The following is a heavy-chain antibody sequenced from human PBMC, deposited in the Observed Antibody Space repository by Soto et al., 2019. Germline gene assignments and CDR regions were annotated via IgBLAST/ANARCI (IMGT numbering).Heavy chain of an antibody. CDR3: ARGIVVRGQGWFDP. D-gene: IGHD2-15*01. Sequence: ASVKVSCKASGYTFTGYYIHWVLQAPGQGLEWMGWINPNSGDTNLAQKFQGRVTMTRDTSISTTYMELSRLASDDTAAYFCARGIVVRGQGWFDPWGQGTLVTVSS. CDR1: GYTFTGYY. J-gene: IGHJ5*02. CDR2: INPNSGDT. V-gene: IGHV1-2*02.